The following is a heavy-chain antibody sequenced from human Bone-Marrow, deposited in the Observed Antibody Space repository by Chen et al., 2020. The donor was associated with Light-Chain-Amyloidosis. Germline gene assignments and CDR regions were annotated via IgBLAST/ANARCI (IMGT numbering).Heavy chain of an antibody. Sequence: QVQLVEAGGGVVQPGRSLRLSCAAAGFTFRSYGRHWVRQAPGKGLEWVAVISYDGSNKYYADSVKGRFTISRDNSKNTLYLQMNSLRAEDTAVYYCAKDLLYNWNYVFGGSDYGMDVWGQGTTVTVSS. J-gene: IGHJ6*02. CDR3: AKDLLYNWNYVFGGSDYGMDV. D-gene: IGHD1-7*01. V-gene: IGHV3-30*18. CDR2: ISYDGSNK. CDR1: GFTFRSYG.